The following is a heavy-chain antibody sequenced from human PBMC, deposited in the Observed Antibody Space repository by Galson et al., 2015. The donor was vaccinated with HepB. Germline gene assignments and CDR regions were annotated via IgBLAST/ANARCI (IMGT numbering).Heavy chain of an antibody. J-gene: IGHJ4*02. CDR3: ARETGHSNYWPLEN. CDR2: ISYDGINE. V-gene: IGHV3-30*04. D-gene: IGHD4-11*01. Sequence: SLRLSCAASGFTFRNYAFHWVRQSPGRGLEWVAFISYDGINEYYGDPVKGRFTVSRDNSKNTLYLQMSSLRPEDTALYYCARETGHSNYWPLENWGQGTLITVSS. CDR1: GFTFRNYA.